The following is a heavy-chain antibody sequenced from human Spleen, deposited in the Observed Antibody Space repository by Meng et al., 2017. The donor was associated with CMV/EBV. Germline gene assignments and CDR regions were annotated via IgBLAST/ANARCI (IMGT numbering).Heavy chain of an antibody. Sequence: MSSRSDYWGWIRQPPGKGLEWIGSIYYSGSTYYNPSLKSRVTISVDTSKNQFSLKLSSVTAADTAVYYCARHCGEYYYDSSGYYLDYWGQGTLVTVSS. D-gene: IGHD3-22*01. CDR1: MSSRSDY. J-gene: IGHJ4*02. V-gene: IGHV4-39*01. CDR2: IYYSGST. CDR3: ARHCGEYYYDSSGYYLDY.